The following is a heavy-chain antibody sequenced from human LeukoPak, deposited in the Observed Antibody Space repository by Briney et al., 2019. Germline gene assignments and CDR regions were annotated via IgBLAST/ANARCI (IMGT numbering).Heavy chain of an antibody. D-gene: IGHD6-13*01. V-gene: IGHV4-38-2*02. J-gene: IGHJ3*02. CDR2: FNHGGST. Sequence: SETLSLTCSVSGFSISSVYYWGWIRQPPGRGLEWIGSFNHGGSTYYNPSLKSRVTISVDTSKTQFSLNLSSVTAADTAVYYCAKGLPGYTSSWSSAFDIWGQGTMVTVSS. CDR1: GFSISSVYY. CDR3: AKGLPGYTSSWSSAFDI.